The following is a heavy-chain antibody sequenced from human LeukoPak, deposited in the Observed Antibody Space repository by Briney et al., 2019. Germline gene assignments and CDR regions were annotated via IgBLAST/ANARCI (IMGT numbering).Heavy chain of an antibody. D-gene: IGHD1-26*01. J-gene: IGHJ4*02. CDR3: AAGWYSGSTEY. CDR2: ISGSGGST. CDR1: GFTFSSYA. V-gene: IGHV3-23*01. Sequence: GGSLRLSCAASGFTFSSYAMSWVRQAPGKGLEWVSGISGSGGSTYYADSVKGRFTISRDNSKNTLYLQMNSLRAEDTAVYFCAAGWYSGSTEYWGQGTLVTVSS.